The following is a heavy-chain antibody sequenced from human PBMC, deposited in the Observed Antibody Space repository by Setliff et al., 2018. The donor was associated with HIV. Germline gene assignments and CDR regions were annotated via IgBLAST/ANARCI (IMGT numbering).Heavy chain of an antibody. J-gene: IGHJ5*02. D-gene: IGHD5-12*01. V-gene: IGHV4-31*03. Sequence: SETLSLTCTVSGGSISSGGYYWSWIRQLPGKGLEWIGYIYYSGSTYYNPSLKSRVTISVDTLKNQFSMKLSSVIAADTAVYYCARDLNRGYSGYVYNWFDPWGQ. CDR2: IYYSGST. CDR1: GGSISSGGYY. CDR3: ARDLNRGYSGYVYNWFDP.